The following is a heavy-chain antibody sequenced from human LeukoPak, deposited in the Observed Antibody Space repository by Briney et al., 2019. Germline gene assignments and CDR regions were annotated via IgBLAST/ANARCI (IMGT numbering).Heavy chain of an antibody. Sequence: SVKVSCKASGGTFSSYAISWVRQAPGQGLEWMGGIIPIFGTANYAQKFQGRVTITADESTSTAYMELSSLRSEDTAVYYCARGGDKICSSTSCYVFDYWGQGTLVTVSS. CDR2: IIPIFGTA. CDR3: ARGGDKICSSTSCYVFDY. D-gene: IGHD2-2*01. V-gene: IGHV1-69*13. CDR1: GGTFSSYA. J-gene: IGHJ4*02.